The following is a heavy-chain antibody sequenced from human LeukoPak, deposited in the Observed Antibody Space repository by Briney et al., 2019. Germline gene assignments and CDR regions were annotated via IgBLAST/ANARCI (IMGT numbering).Heavy chain of an antibody. CDR1: GGSISSGDYS. CDR3: ARDLYYGSSGYYPLPAFDI. CDR2: IYHSGST. D-gene: IGHD3-22*01. J-gene: IGHJ3*02. Sequence: SQTLSLTCAVSGGSISSGDYSWSWIRQPPGTGLEWIGYIYHSGSTYYNPSLKSRVTISVDRSKNQFSLKLSSVTAADTAVYYCARDLYYGSSGYYPLPAFDIWGQGTMVTVSS. V-gene: IGHV4-30-2*01.